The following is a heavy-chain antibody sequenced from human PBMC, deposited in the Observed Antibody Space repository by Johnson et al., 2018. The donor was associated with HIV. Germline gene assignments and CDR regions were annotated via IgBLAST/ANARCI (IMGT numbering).Heavy chain of an antibody. Sequence: QVQLVESGGGVVQPGRSLRLSCAASGFTFSSYAMYWVRQAPGKGLEWVAVISYDGSNKYYADSVKGPFTISRDNSKNTLGLQMNRLRAQDTAVYYCARDWEGYAFDIWGQGTMVTVSS. CDR1: GFTFSSYA. J-gene: IGHJ3*02. CDR2: ISYDGSNK. V-gene: IGHV3-30-3*01. D-gene: IGHD1-26*01. CDR3: ARDWEGYAFDI.